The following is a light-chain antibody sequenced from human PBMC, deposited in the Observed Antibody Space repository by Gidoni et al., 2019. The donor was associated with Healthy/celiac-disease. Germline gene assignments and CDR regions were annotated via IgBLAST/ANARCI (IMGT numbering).Light chain of an antibody. V-gene: IGKV3-15*01. CDR2: GAY. CDR3: QQYNNWPMYT. CDR1: QSVSSN. J-gene: IGKJ2*01. Sequence: IAITQSPATLSVSPGERATLSCRASQSVSSNLAWYQQKPGQAPRLLNYGAYTRATGIPARFSGSGYGKEFTLTISSLQSEVFAVYYCQQYNNWPMYTFGQGTKLEIK.